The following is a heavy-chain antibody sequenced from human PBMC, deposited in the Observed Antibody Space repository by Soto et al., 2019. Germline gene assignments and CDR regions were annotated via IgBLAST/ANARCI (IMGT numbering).Heavy chain of an antibody. Sequence: PGGSLRLSCAASGFTVSSNYMSWVRQAPGKGLEWVSVIYSGGSTYYADSVKGRFTISRDNSKNTLYLQMNSLRAEDTAVYYCARGYCSSTSCYWYYYYGMDVRGQGTTVTVSS. CDR3: ARGYCSSTSCYWYYYYGMDV. D-gene: IGHD2-2*01. V-gene: IGHV3-53*01. CDR1: GFTVSSNY. CDR2: IYSGGST. J-gene: IGHJ6*02.